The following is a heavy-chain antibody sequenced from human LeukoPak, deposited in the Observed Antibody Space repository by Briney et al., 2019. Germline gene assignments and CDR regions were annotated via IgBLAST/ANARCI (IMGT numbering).Heavy chain of an antibody. V-gene: IGHV4-59*01. J-gene: IGHJ4*02. CDR3: ARVLNGIAVAGIYFDY. CDR1: GGSISSYY. Sequence: SETLSLTYTVSGGSISSYYWSWIRQPPGKGLEWIGYIYYSGSTNYNPSLKSRVTISVDTSKNQFSLKLSSVTAADTAVYYCARVLNGIAVAGIYFDYWGQGTLVTVSS. CDR2: IYYSGST. D-gene: IGHD6-19*01.